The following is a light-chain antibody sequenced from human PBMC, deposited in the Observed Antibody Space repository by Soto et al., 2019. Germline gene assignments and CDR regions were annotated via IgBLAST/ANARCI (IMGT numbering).Light chain of an antibody. Sequence: DIHMTQSPSTLSASVGDRVTITCRASQSIRNWLAWYQQKPGKAPKLLIHDASTLESGVPSRFSGSGSGTEFTLTISSLQPDDFATYYCQQYNSYSYTFGQGTKVDIK. V-gene: IGKV1-5*01. J-gene: IGKJ2*01. CDR2: DAS. CDR1: QSIRNW. CDR3: QQYNSYSYT.